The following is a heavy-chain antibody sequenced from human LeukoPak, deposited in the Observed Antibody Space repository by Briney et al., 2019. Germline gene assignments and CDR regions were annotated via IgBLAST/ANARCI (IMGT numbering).Heavy chain of an antibody. CDR2: IYYSGST. J-gene: IGHJ4*02. CDR3: AREYSSLDY. D-gene: IGHD6-13*01. Sequence: SETLSLTCTASGGSISSSSYYWGWIRQPPGKGLEWIGSIYYSGSTYYNPSLKSRVTISVDTSKNQFSLKLSSVTAADTAVYYCAREYSSLDYWGQGTLVTVSS. CDR1: GGSISSSSYY. V-gene: IGHV4-39*07.